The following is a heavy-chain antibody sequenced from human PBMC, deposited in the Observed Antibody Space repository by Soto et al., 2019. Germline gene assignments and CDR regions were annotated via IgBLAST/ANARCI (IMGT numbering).Heavy chain of an antibody. J-gene: IGHJ4*02. CDR2: IDPSDSYT. V-gene: IGHV5-10-1*01. Sequence: PGESLKISCKGAGYRFTSYWISWVRQMPGKGLERMGRIDPSDSYTNSTPSFQGHVAISADKSISTAYLQWSSLKASDTALFYCARHGVDTAMAHPFAYWGQGTLVTVSS. CDR3: ARHGVDTAMAHPFAY. CDR1: GYRFTSYW. D-gene: IGHD5-18*01.